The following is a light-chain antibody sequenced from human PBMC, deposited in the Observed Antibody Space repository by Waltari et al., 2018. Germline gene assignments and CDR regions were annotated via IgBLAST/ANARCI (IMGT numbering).Light chain of an antibody. V-gene: IGLV3-19*01. CDR1: SLRNYY. CDR3: HSRDASGVAGS. CDR2: GKN. J-gene: IGLJ2*01. Sequence: SSELTQDPAVSVAMGQTVRITCQGDSLRNYYASWYQQRPGQAPILVIYGKNNRPSGVPDRFSGSSSHNTGSLTITGAQAEDEASYYCHSRDASGVAGSFGGGTKLTVL.